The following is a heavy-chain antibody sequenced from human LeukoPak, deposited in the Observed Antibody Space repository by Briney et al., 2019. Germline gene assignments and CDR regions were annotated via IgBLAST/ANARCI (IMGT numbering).Heavy chain of an antibody. CDR3: ARVVSQAAPDWYMDV. V-gene: IGHV4-38-2*01. Sequence: SETLSLTCDVSGYAIGSSHYWGWIRQPPGRGLQWIGHVNFHGTSAYNASLRGRVTISIEASKKRFSLRLTSVTGADAAIYYCARVVSQAAPDWYMDVWGGGTVVIVSS. J-gene: IGHJ2*01. D-gene: IGHD2-21*01. CDR1: GYAIGSSHY. CDR2: VNFHGTS.